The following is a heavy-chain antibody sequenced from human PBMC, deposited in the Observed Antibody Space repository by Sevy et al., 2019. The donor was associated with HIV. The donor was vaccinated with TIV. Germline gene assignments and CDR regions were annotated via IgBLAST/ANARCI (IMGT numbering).Heavy chain of an antibody. CDR1: GGGFSSHA. D-gene: IGHD3-10*01. Sequence: ASVKVSCKASGGGFSSHALSWVRQAPGHGLEWMGGIIPMFGTVNYTQKFQGRVTIIADESTSTAYMELSSLRSEDTAVYYCARGGYYYGLGSFQNWFDPWGQGTLVTVSS. CDR2: IIPMFGTV. CDR3: ARGGYYYGLGSFQNWFDP. V-gene: IGHV1-69*13. J-gene: IGHJ5*02.